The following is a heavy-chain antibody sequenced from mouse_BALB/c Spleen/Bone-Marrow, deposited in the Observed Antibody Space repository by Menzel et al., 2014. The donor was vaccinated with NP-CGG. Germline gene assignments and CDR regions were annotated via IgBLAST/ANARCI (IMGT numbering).Heavy chain of an antibody. CDR2: ITYDGSS. CDR1: GYSITNGYY. J-gene: IGHJ4*01. V-gene: IGHV3-6*02. Sequence: DVQPVESGPGLVKPSQSLSLTCSVTGYSITNGYYWNWIRQFPGNKLEWIAYITYDGSSDYNPSLKNRISITRDTSKNQFFLKLNSVTTEDTSTYYCAMGHYAMDYWGQGTSVTVSS. CDR3: AMGHYAMDY.